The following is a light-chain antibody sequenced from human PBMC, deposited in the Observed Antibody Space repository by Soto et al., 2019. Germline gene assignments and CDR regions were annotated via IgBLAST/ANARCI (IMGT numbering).Light chain of an antibody. V-gene: IGLV2-14*03. J-gene: IGLJ1*01. CDR3: SSKRGGTYV. CDR2: DVG. Sequence: QSVLTQPASVSGSPGQSITISRTGTSSDVGGYNYVSWYQQHPGKAPILMIYDVGSRPSGVSNRFSGSKSGNTASLTISGLQAEDEADYYCSSKRGGTYVFGTGTKVTVL. CDR1: SSDVGGYNY.